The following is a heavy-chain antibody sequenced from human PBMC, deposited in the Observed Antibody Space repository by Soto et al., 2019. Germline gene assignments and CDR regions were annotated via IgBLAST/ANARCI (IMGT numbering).Heavy chain of an antibody. V-gene: IGHV3-23*01. CDR3: AKGLQLVRTQLDY. J-gene: IGHJ4*02. Sequence: EVQLLESGGGLVQPGGSLRLSCAASGFTFSRYAMSWVRQAPGKGLEWVSAISGSGGSTYYADSVKGRFTISRDNSKNTLYLQMNSLRAEDTAVYYCAKGLQLVRTQLDYWGQGTLVTVSS. CDR2: ISGSGGST. CDR1: GFTFSRYA. D-gene: IGHD6-13*01.